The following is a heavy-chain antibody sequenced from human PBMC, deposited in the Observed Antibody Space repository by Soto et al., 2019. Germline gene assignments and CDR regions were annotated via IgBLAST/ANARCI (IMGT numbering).Heavy chain of an antibody. CDR3: ATPGNYSFDN. J-gene: IGHJ4*02. CDR1: AFSFSTSW. V-gene: IGHV3-74*01. CDR2: INPDGRTI. D-gene: IGHD4-4*01. Sequence: PGGSLRLSCAASAFSFSTSWMHWVRQAPGEGLVWVSRINPDGRTINYADSVKGRFTISRDNAKNTLYLQMNILRVEDTAVYFSATPGNYSFDNWGLGTLVTGS.